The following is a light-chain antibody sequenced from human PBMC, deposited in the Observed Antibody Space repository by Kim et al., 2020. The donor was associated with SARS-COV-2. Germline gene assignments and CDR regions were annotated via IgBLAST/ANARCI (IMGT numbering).Light chain of an antibody. J-gene: IGKJ2*01. V-gene: IGKV1-27*01. CDR2: TAS. Sequence: ASVGDRVTITCRASHGISSSLAWYQQKPGKVPDLLLYTASILQSGVPSRFSGSGSVTVFTLAISSLQPEDVATYYCQQYNSAPFTFGQGTQL. CDR1: HGISSS. CDR3: QQYNSAPFT.